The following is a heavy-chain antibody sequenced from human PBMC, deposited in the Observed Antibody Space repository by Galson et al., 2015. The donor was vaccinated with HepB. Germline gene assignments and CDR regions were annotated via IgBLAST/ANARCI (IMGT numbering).Heavy chain of an antibody. Sequence: SLRLSCAASEFTFSDYYMSWIRQAPGKGLEWVSYISNSGSYTNYADSVKGRFTISRDNAKNSLYLQMNSLRAEDTAVYYCARGPHPVVAALNRWLFDYWGQGTLVTVSS. CDR3: ARGPHPVVAALNRWLFDY. D-gene: IGHD2-15*01. J-gene: IGHJ4*02. CDR1: EFTFSDYY. CDR2: ISNSGSYT. V-gene: IGHV3-11*06.